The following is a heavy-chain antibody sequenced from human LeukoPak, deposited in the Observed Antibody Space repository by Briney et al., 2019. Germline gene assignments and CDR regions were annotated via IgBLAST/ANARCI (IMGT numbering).Heavy chain of an antibody. CDR2: INHSGST. J-gene: IGHJ4*02. V-gene: IGHV4-34*01. CDR1: GGSFSGYY. D-gene: IGHD5-18*01. Sequence: SETLSLTCAVYGGSFSGYYWSWIRQPPGKGLEWIGEINHSGSTNYNPSLKSRVTISVDTSKNQFPLKLSSVTAADTAVYYCARALSRGYSYGRARYFDYWGQGTLVTVSS. CDR3: ARALSRGYSYGRARYFDY.